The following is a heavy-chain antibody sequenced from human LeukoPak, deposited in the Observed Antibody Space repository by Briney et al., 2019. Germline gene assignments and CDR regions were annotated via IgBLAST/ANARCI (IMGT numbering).Heavy chain of an antibody. V-gene: IGHV3-9*01. CDR2: ISWNSGSI. Sequence: PGGSLRLSCAASGFTFDDYAMHWVRQAPGKGLEWVSGISWNSGSIGYADSVKGRFTISRDNAKNSLYLQMNSLRAEDTALYYCAKVNDYVWGSYRYGQYYFDYWGQGTLVTVSS. CDR1: GFTFDDYA. J-gene: IGHJ4*02. D-gene: IGHD3-16*02. CDR3: AKVNDYVWGSYRYGQYYFDY.